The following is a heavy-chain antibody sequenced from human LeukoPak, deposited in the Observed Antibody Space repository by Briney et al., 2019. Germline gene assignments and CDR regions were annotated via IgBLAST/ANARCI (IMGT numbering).Heavy chain of an antibody. V-gene: IGHV3-48*03. CDR1: GFTFSSYE. D-gene: IGHD3-3*01. CDR3: ARVLDDFWSGYYTD. CDR2: ISSSGSTI. Sequence: QPGGSLRLSCAASGFTFSSYEMNWVRQAPGKGLEWVSYISSSGSTIYYADSVKGRFTISRDNAKNSLYLQMNSLRAEDTAVYYCARVLDDFWSGYYTDWGQGTLVTVSS. J-gene: IGHJ4*02.